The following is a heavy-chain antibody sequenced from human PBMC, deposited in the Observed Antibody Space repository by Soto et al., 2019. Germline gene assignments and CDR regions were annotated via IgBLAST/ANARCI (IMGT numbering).Heavy chain of an antibody. CDR3: ARLTPRGVIIGTPYFDY. V-gene: IGHV5-51*01. CDR1: RYSFPWYW. Sequence: GESLISCSECSRYSFPWYWIRWVRPMPGKGPEWMGIIYPGDSDTRYSPSFQGQVTISADKSISTAYLQWSSLKASDTAMYYCARLTPRGVIIGTPYFDYWGQGTLVTVSS. D-gene: IGHD3-10*01. CDR2: IYPGDSDT. J-gene: IGHJ4*02.